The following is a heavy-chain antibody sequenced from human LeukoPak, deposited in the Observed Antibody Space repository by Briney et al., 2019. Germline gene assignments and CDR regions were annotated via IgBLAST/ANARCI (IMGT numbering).Heavy chain of an antibody. Sequence: GGSLRLSCAASGFTVSNSYMSWVRQAPGKGLNWVSAIYSGGSTYYADSVKGRFTISRDNSKNTLYLQMNSLRAEDTAVYYCAKETEWELLSYFDYWGQGTLVTVSS. J-gene: IGHJ4*02. V-gene: IGHV3-53*01. D-gene: IGHD1-26*01. CDR1: GFTVSNSY. CDR3: AKETEWELLSYFDY. CDR2: IYSGGST.